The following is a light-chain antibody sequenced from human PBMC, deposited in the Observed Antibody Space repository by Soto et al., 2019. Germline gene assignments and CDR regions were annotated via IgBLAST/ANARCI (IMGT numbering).Light chain of an antibody. Sequence: DIQMTQSPSSLSASVGDRVTITCRASQSISSYLNWYQQKPGKAPKLLIYAASSLQRGVPSRFSGSGSGTDFTLTISSLQPEDFATYYCQQSYSTPPLTFGGGTKVESK. CDR2: AAS. CDR3: QQSYSTPPLT. V-gene: IGKV1-39*01. J-gene: IGKJ4*01. CDR1: QSISSY.